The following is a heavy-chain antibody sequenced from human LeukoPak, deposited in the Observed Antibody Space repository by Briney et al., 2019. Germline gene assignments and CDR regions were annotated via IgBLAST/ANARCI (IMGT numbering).Heavy chain of an antibody. CDR2: IYYSGST. Sequence: PSETLSLTCTVSGGSISSYYWSWIRQPPGKGLEWIGYIYYSGSTNYNPSLKSRVTISVDTSKNQFSLKLSSVTAADTAVYYCARGPLSPLRYCSGGSCYSGSGYYYYMDVWGKGTTVTVSS. D-gene: IGHD2-15*01. CDR1: GGSISSYY. J-gene: IGHJ6*03. V-gene: IGHV4-59*12. CDR3: ARGPLSPLRYCSGGSCYSGSGYYYYMDV.